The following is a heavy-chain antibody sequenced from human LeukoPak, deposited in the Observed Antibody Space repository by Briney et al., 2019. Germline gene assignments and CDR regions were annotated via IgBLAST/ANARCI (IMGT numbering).Heavy chain of an antibody. CDR1: GFTFRSYD. Sequence: GGSLRLSCAASGFTFRSYDMHWVRQATGKGLEWVSAIGTAGDTYYPGSVKGRFTISRENAKNSLYLQMNSLRAGDTAVYYCARDNGYDGSGSYTFDYWGQGTLVTVSS. V-gene: IGHV3-13*01. J-gene: IGHJ4*02. D-gene: IGHD3-10*01. CDR2: IGTAGDT. CDR3: ARDNGYDGSGSYTFDY.